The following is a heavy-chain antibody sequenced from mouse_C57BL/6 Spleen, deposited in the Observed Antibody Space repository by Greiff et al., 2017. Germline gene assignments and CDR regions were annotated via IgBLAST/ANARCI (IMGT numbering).Heavy chain of an antibody. CDR3: ARSGIEDYGSSYGFAY. CDR1: GYTFTSYW. D-gene: IGHD1-1*01. CDR2: IHPNSGST. V-gene: IGHV1-64*01. J-gene: IGHJ3*01. Sequence: QVQLQQSGAELVKPGASVKLSCKASGYTFTSYWMHWVKQRPGQGLEWIGMIHPNSGSTNYNEKFKSKATLTVDKSSSTAYMQLSSLTSEDSAVYYCARSGIEDYGSSYGFAYWGQGTLVTVSA.